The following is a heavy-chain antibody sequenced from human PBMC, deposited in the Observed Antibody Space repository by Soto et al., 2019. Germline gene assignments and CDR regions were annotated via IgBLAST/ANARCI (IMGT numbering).Heavy chain of an antibody. CDR1: GYSFTSLD. V-gene: IGHV1-8*01. J-gene: IGHJ4*02. CDR3: ARGVSAGVDY. D-gene: IGHD1-26*01. CDR2: MEPSTGRT. Sequence: QVQLVQSGAEVREPGASVKVSCKASGYSFTSLDINWVRQTAGQGLEWMGWMEPSTGRTGYAQKVKSRVNMTRETSINTAYMELTTLTSDDTAFYYCARGVSAGVDYWGQGTLVIVSS.